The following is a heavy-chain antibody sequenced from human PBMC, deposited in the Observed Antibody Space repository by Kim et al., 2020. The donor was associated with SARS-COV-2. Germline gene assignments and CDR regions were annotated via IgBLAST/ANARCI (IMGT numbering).Heavy chain of an antibody. CDR3: AKVSILDDYNCDYYYAM. V-gene: IGHV3-23*01. D-gene: IGHD3-16*01. CDR1: GFTFDIYA. CDR2: ISGGGVNK. J-gene: IGHJ6*01. Sequence: GGSLRLSCVASGFTFDIYAMSWVRQAPGKGLEWVSGISGGGVNKFYADAVRGRFTFSRDNSKKTLFLQMNMLRDENTAISDYAKVSILDDYNCDYYYAM.